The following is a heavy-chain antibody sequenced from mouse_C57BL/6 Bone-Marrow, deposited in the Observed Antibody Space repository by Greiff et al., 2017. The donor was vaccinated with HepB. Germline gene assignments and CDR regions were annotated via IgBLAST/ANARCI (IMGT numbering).Heavy chain of an antibody. Sequence: VQLQHPGAELVKPGASVKMSCKASGYTFTSYWITWVKQRPGQGLEWIGDIYPGSGSTNYNEKFKSKATLTVDTSSSTAYMQLSSLTSEDSAVYYCATPPTAQASYFDYWGQGTTLTVSS. CDR2: IYPGSGST. CDR1: GYTFTSYW. V-gene: IGHV1-55*01. J-gene: IGHJ2*01. D-gene: IGHD3-2*02. CDR3: ATPPTAQASYFDY.